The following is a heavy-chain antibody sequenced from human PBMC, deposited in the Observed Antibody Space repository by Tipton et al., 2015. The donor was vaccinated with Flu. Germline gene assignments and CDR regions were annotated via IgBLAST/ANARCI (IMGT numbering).Heavy chain of an antibody. CDR2: VHRSGNT. D-gene: IGHD4-11*01. CDR3: ASRDYSNYVSEPKNWFDP. V-gene: IGHV4-38-2*01. CDR1: GDSIGGPYY. J-gene: IGHJ5*02. Sequence: TLSLTFSVSGDSIGGPYYWGWIRQPPGKGLEWIGNVHRSGNTYHNPSLKSRVTISVDTSKNQFSLRVASVTAADTAVYYCASRDYSNYVSEPKNWFDPWGQGTLVTVSS.